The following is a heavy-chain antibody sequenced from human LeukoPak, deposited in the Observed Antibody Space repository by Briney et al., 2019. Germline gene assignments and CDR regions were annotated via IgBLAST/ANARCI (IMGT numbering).Heavy chain of an antibody. CDR1: GFTFSSYG. D-gene: IGHD3-22*01. CDR2: IWYDGSNK. V-gene: IGHV3-33*01. Sequence: PGGSLRLSCAASGFTFSSYGMHWVRQAPGKGLEWVAVIWYDGSNKYYADSVKGRFTISRDNSKNTLYLQMNSLRAEDTAVYYCARDYYDSSGYYPNWYFDLWGRGTLVTVSS. CDR3: ARDYYDSSGYYPNWYFDL. J-gene: IGHJ2*01.